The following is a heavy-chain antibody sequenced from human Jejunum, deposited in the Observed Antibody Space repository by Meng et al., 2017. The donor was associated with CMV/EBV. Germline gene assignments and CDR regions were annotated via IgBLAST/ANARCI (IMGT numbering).Heavy chain of an antibody. CDR1: GFTFSHYD. D-gene: IGHD3-3*01. CDR2: ISSGGTTI. J-gene: IGHJ4*02. Sequence: CAASGFTFSHYDMNWVRQAPRKGLEWVSYISSGGTTIYYADSVKGRFTISRDNAKNSLYLQMNSLRAEDTAVYYCARDIIRPDYWGQGTLVTVSS. V-gene: IGHV3-48*03. CDR3: ARDIIRPDY.